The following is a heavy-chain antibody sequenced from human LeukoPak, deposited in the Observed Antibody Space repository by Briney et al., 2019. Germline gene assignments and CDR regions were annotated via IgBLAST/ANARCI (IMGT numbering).Heavy chain of an antibody. CDR2: FDPEDGET. Sequence: ASVNVSCKVSGYTLTELSMHWVRQAPGKGLEWMGGFDPEDGETIYAQKFQGRVTMTEDTSTDTAYMELSSLRSEDTAVYYCARMGGASTTVKEWGGYYFDYWGQGTLVTVSS. J-gene: IGHJ4*02. V-gene: IGHV1-24*01. CDR3: ARMGGASTTVKEWGGYYFDY. D-gene: IGHD4-17*01. CDR1: GYTLTELS.